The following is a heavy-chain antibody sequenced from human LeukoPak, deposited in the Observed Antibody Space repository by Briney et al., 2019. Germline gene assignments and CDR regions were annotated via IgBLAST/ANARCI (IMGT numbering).Heavy chain of an antibody. CDR3: ARRTVVVPAAIVGWFDP. V-gene: IGHV4-34*01. J-gene: IGHJ5*02. Sequence: NHSGSTNYNPSLKSRVTISVDTSKNQFSLKLSSVTAADTAVYYCARRTVVVPAAIVGWFDPWGQGTLVTVSS. CDR2: NHSGST. D-gene: IGHD2-2*01.